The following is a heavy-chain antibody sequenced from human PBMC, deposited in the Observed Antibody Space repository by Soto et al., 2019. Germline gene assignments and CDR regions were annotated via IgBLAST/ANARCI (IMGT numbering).Heavy chain of an antibody. Sequence: EVQLLESGGGLVQPGGSLRLSCAASGFTFSSYGMSWVRQAPGKGLEWASGISGSGGNTYYADSVKGRFTISRDNSKNRLYLQMNRMRAEDTAIYYWSKDLKLRQCGYWYYYGMDVWGQGTTVTVSS. CDR2: ISGSGGNT. CDR3: SKDLKLRQCGYWYYYGMDV. CDR1: GFTFSSYG. D-gene: IGHD5-12*01. J-gene: IGHJ6*02. V-gene: IGHV3-23*01.